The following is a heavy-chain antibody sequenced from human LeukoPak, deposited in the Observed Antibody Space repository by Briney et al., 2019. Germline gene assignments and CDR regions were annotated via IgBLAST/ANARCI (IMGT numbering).Heavy chain of an antibody. Sequence: SVKVSCKASGGTFSSYTISWVRQAPGQGLEWMGGIIPIFGTANYAQKFQGRVTITTDESTSTAYMELSSLRSEDTAVYYCARSYGSGSYYPFDYWGQGTLVTVSS. D-gene: IGHD3-10*01. CDR1: GGTFSSYT. V-gene: IGHV1-69*05. CDR3: ARSYGSGSYYPFDY. J-gene: IGHJ4*02. CDR2: IIPIFGTA.